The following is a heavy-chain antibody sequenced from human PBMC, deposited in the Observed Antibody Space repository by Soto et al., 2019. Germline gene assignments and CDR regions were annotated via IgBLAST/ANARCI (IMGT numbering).Heavy chain of an antibody. CDR2: INHSGST. V-gene: IGHV4-34*01. Sequence: QVQLQQWGAGLLKPSETLSLTCAVYGGSFSGYYWSWIRQPPGKGLEWSGEINHSGSTNYNPSLKSRVTISVDTSKNQFALKLSSVTAADTAVYYCAREDGDGMDVWGQGTTVTVSS. D-gene: IGHD3-16*01. CDR3: AREDGDGMDV. J-gene: IGHJ6*02. CDR1: GGSFSGYY.